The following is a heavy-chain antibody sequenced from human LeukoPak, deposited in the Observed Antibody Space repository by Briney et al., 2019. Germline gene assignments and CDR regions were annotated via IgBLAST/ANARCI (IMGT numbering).Heavy chain of an antibody. J-gene: IGHJ4*02. CDR3: ARDQGHKSSGYYFDY. D-gene: IGHD6-19*01. CDR2: ISYDGSNK. Sequence: GGSLRLSCAASGFTFSSYAMHWVRQAPGKGLEWVAVISYDGSNKYYADSVKGRFTISRDNSKNTLYLQMNSLRAEVTAVYYCARDQGHKSSGYYFDYWGQGTLVTVSS. CDR1: GFTFSSYA. V-gene: IGHV3-30-3*01.